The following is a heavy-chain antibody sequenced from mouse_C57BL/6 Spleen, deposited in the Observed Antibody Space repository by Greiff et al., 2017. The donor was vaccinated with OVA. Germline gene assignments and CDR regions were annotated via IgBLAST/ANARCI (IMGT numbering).Heavy chain of an antibody. Sequence: VQLQQSGPGLVKPSQSLSLTCSVTGYSITSGYYWNWIRQFPGNKLEWMGYISYDGSNNYNPSLKNRISITRDTSKNQFFLKLNSVTTEDTATYYCAREGYDERDFDYWGQGTTLTVSS. CDR2: ISYDGSN. CDR1: GYSITSGYY. J-gene: IGHJ2*01. D-gene: IGHD2-2*01. V-gene: IGHV3-6*01. CDR3: AREGYDERDFDY.